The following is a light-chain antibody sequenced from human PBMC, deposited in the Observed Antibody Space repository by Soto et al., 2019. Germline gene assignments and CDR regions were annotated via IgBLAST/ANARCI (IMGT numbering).Light chain of an antibody. Sequence: DVVMTHTPFSLSVAPGQPASISCNSSHSLLHITGETFLFWYLQKPGQSPQLLIYEVSTRVSGVPDRFSGSGSGTDFTLEISRVETDDVGIYYCMQSTQLPPNFGQGTRLE. CDR2: EVS. CDR3: MQSTQLPPN. J-gene: IGKJ5*01. V-gene: IGKV2D-29*02. CDR1: HSLLHITGETF.